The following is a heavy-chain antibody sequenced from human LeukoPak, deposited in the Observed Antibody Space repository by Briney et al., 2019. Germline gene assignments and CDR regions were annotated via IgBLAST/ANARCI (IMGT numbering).Heavy chain of an antibody. CDR3: VRDGYAFDV. J-gene: IGHJ3*01. CDR2: IYSGGST. CDR1: GFTVTNDY. Sequence: PGGSLRLSCAVSGFTVTNDYMNWVRQAPGKGLEWVSIIYSGGSTYYADSVKGRFTISRDNAKNTLYLQMDSLRAEDTAVYYCVRDGYAFDVWGQGTMVTVSS. V-gene: IGHV3-66*01. D-gene: IGHD5-12*01.